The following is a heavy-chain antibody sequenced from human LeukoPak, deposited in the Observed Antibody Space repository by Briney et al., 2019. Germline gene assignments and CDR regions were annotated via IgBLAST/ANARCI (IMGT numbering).Heavy chain of an antibody. V-gene: IGHV3-13*01. J-gene: IGHJ4*02. CDR2: IASAGDT. Sequence: GGSLRLSCAASGFAFSRYDMHWVRHATGKGLEWVSGIASAGDTFYVASVKGRFTISRENAKNSLYLQMNSLRAGDTAVYYCVRGGETGFDYWGRGTLVSVSS. CDR3: VRGGETGFDY. D-gene: IGHD3-10*01. CDR1: GFAFSRYD.